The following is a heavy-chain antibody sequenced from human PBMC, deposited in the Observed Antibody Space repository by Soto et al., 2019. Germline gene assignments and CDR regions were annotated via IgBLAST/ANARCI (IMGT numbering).Heavy chain of an antibody. CDR3: ARGPKQTPRHSNSWFVPDY. D-gene: IGHD6-13*01. V-gene: IGHV1-2*02. Sequence: QLHLVQSGAEVKKPGASVRVSCKASGYTFPDYYIHWVRQAPGQGLEWMGWINPKSGVTNSAQKFQGRITTTRETSINPAYLERSRPRSDDTAVYYCARGPKQTPRHSNSWFVPDYWGQGSLGTASS. CDR1: GYTFPDYY. J-gene: IGHJ4*02. CDR2: INPKSGVT.